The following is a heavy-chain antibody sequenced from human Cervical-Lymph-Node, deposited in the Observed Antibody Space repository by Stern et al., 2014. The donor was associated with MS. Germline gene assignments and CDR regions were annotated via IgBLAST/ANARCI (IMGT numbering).Heavy chain of an antibody. D-gene: IGHD5/OR15-5a*01. CDR3: VRERSSRVFDY. CDR1: GFTFTSYA. J-gene: IGHJ4*02. CDR2: ISYDGNTK. Sequence: VQLVESGGGVVQPGRSLRVSCATAGFTFTSYAMNWVRQAPGKGLEWVAVISYDGNTKYYADSVKGRFSISRDNSKNTLYLQMSSLRAEDTAVYYCVRERSSRVFDYWGQGSLFTVSS. V-gene: IGHV3-30-3*01.